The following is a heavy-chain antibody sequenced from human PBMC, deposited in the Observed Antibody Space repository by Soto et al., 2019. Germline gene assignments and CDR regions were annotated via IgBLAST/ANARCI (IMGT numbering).Heavy chain of an antibody. CDR3: ARDGEEHSYGYTYYFDY. D-gene: IGHD5-18*01. J-gene: IGHJ4*02. V-gene: IGHV3-33*01. Sequence: QVQLVESGGGVVQPGRSLRLSCAASGFTFSSYGMHWVRQAPGKGLEWVAVIWYDGSNKYYADSVKGRFTISRDNSKNTLYLQMNSLRAEDTAVYYCARDGEEHSYGYTYYFDYWGQGTLVTVSS. CDR2: IWYDGSNK. CDR1: GFTFSSYG.